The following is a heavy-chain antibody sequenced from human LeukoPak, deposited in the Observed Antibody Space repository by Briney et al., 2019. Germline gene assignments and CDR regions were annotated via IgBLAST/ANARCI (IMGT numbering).Heavy chain of an antibody. V-gene: IGHV3-30*18. CDR3: AKDSGSYARYYYYMDV. Sequence: GGSLRLSCAASGFTFSSYGMHWVRQAPGKGLEWVAVISYDGSNKYYADSVKGRFTISRDNYKNTLYLQMNSLRAEDTAVYYCAKDSGSYARYYYYMDVWGKGTTVTVSS. CDR1: GFTFSSYG. J-gene: IGHJ6*03. CDR2: ISYDGSNK. D-gene: IGHD1-26*01.